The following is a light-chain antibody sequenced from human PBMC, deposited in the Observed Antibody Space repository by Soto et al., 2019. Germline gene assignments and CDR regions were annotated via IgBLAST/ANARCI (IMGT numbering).Light chain of an antibody. V-gene: IGLV2-14*01. Sequence: QSALTPPDSVSWSPGQSITISCTGTSSDVGGYNYVYWYPQHPGKAPKLMIYEVSNRPSGVSNRFSGSKSGNTSSLTISGLQTEVVAAYYCRSFPSINTWVFGGGTKLTVL. CDR2: EVS. J-gene: IGLJ3*02. CDR3: RSFPSINTWV. CDR1: SSDVGGYNY.